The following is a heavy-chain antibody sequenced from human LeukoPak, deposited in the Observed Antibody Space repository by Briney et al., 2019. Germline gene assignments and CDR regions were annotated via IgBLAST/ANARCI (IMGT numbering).Heavy chain of an antibody. CDR3: ARADSGSYGPVDY. CDR2: IYYSGST. V-gene: IGHV4-59*01. CDR1: GGSISSYY. D-gene: IGHD1-26*01. J-gene: IGHJ4*02. Sequence: NPSETLSLTCTVSGGSISSYYWSWIRQPPGKGLEWIGYIYYSGSTNYNPSLKSRVTISLDTSKNQFSLRLSSVTAADTAVYLCARADSGSYGPVDYWGQGTLVTVSS.